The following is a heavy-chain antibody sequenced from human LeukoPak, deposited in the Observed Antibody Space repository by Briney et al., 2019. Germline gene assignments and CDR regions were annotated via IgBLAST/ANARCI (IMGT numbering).Heavy chain of an antibody. CDR3: YYDFWSGYYSAIQFND. J-gene: IGHJ4*02. D-gene: IGHD3-3*01. V-gene: IGHV3-74*01. CDR1: GFTFNNYW. Sequence: PGGSLRLSCAASGFTFNNYWMHWVRQAPGKGLVWVSRINSDGSSTTYADSVKGRFTISRDNAKNPLYLQMNSLRAEDTAVYYCYYDFWSGYYSAIQFNDWGQGTLVTVSS. CDR2: INSDGSST.